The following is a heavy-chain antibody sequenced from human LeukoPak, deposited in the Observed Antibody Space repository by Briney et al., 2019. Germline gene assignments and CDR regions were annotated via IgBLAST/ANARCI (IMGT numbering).Heavy chain of an antibody. CDR2: IYHSGST. D-gene: IGHD3-9*01. Sequence: SQTLSLTCTVSGGSISSGSYYWSWIRQPAGKGLEWIGSIYHSGSTYYNPSLKSRVTISVDTSKNQFSLKLSSVTAADTAVYYCAREVLSGVILRYFDWLSPWDYWGQGTLVTVSS. CDR1: GGSISSGSYY. J-gene: IGHJ4*02. V-gene: IGHV4-61*02. CDR3: AREVLSGVILRYFDWLSPWDY.